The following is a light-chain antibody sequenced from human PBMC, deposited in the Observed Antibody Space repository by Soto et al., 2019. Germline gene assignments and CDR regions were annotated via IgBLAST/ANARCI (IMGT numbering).Light chain of an antibody. J-gene: IGKJ1*01. CDR2: GAS. CDR3: QQYGSSPPT. V-gene: IGKV3-20*01. Sequence: EIVMTPSPATLSVSPGERATLSCRASQSVSSNLAWYQQKPGQAPRLLIYGASSRATGIPDRFSGSGSGTDFTLTISRLEPEDFAQYWCQQYGSSPPTFGQGTKVDIK. CDR1: QSVSSN.